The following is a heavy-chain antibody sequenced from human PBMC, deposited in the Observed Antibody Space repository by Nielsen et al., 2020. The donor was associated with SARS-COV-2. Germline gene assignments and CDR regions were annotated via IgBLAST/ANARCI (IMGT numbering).Heavy chain of an antibody. Sequence: SLKISCAGSGFGFDDYAMHWVRQAPGKGLEWVSGISWNSGSIGYADSVKGRFTISRDNAKNSLYLQMNSLRAEDTALYYCAKFGYYDSISDYWGQGTLVTVSS. J-gene: IGHJ4*02. CDR3: AKFGYYDSISDY. D-gene: IGHD3-22*01. V-gene: IGHV3-9*01. CDR2: ISWNSGSI. CDR1: GFGFDDYA.